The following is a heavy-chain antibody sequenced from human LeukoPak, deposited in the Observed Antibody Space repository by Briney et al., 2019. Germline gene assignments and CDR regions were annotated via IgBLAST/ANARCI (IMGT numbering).Heavy chain of an antibody. CDR3: ARDVWGRAFDI. D-gene: IGHD1-26*01. Sequence: SETPSLTCTVSGGSISSHYCSWIRQSPEKGLEWIGYICYSGSTNYNPSLKSRVTISVDTSKNQFSMKLNSVTAADTAVYYCARDVWGRAFDIWGQGTMVTVSS. CDR2: ICYSGST. V-gene: IGHV4-59*11. CDR1: GGSISSHY. J-gene: IGHJ3*02.